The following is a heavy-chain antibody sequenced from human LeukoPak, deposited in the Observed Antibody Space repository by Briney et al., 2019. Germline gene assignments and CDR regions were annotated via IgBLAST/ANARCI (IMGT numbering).Heavy chain of an antibody. CDR1: GFTFSSYS. CDR2: ISSSSNYI. Sequence: GGSLRLSCAASGFTFSSYSIHWVRQAPGKGLEWVSSISSSSNYIYYADSVKGRFTISRDNAKNSLYLQMNSLRAEDTAVYYCASEVYCSGGSCEAWGQGTLVTVSS. D-gene: IGHD2-15*01. CDR3: ASEVYCSGGSCEA. J-gene: IGHJ4*02. V-gene: IGHV3-21*01.